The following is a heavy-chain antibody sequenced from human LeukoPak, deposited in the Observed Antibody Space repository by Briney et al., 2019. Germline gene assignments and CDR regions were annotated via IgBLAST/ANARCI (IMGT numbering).Heavy chain of an antibody. Sequence: GGSLRLSCAASGFTFSSYSMHWVRQAPGQGLEWVAVISYDGSNKYYADSVKGRFTISRDNSKNTLYLQMNSLRAEDTAVYYCAKAPSRENWYYFDYWGQGTLVTVSS. V-gene: IGHV3-30*18. CDR3: AKAPSRENWYYFDY. D-gene: IGHD3-10*01. CDR2: ISYDGSNK. CDR1: GFTFSSYS. J-gene: IGHJ4*02.